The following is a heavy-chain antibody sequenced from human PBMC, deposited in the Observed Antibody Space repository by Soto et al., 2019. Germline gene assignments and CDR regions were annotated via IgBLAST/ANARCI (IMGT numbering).Heavy chain of an antibody. CDR3: ARSQYYDILTGYPRAAWFDP. V-gene: IGHV4-30-4*01. Sequence: QVQLQESGPGLVKPSQTLSLTCTVSGGSISSGDYYWSWIRQPPGKGLEWIGYIYYSGSTYYNPSLKSRVTISVDTSKNQFSLKLSSVTAADTAVYYCARSQYYDILTGYPRAAWFDPWGQGTLVTVSS. CDR2: IYYSGST. D-gene: IGHD3-9*01. J-gene: IGHJ5*02. CDR1: GGSISSGDYY.